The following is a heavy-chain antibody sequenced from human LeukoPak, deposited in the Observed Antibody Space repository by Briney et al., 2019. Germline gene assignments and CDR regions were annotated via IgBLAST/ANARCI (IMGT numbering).Heavy chain of an antibody. Sequence: PSQTLSLTCTVSGGSISSGSYYWSWIRQPAGKGLEWIGRIYTSGSTNYNPSLKSRVTISVDTSKNQFSLKLSSVTAADTAVYYCARGETARPAFDYWGQGALVTVSS. V-gene: IGHV4-61*02. CDR1: GGSISSGSYY. CDR2: IYTSGST. CDR3: ARGETARPAFDY. J-gene: IGHJ4*02. D-gene: IGHD1-14*01.